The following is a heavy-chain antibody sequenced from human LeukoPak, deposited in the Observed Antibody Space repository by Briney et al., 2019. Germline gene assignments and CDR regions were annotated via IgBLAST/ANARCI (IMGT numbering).Heavy chain of an antibody. CDR1: GFTFSSYA. CDR2: ISGSGGST. D-gene: IGHD6-19*01. Sequence: PGGFLRLSCAASGFTFSSYAMSWVRQAPGKGLEWVSAISGSGGSTYYADSVKGRFTISRDNSKNTLYLQMNSLRAEDTAVYYCARDSSFGSGWSLFGYWGQGTLVTVSS. V-gene: IGHV3-23*01. J-gene: IGHJ4*02. CDR3: ARDSSFGSGWSLFGY.